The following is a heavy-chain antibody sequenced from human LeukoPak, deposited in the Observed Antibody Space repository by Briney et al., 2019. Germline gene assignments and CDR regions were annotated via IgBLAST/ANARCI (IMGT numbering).Heavy chain of an antibody. CDR3: AREREKPCSGGSCYDLYYYGMDV. Sequence: SVKVSCKASGYTFTSYYMHWVRQAPGQGLEWMGGIIPIFGTANYAQKFQGRVTITADESTSTAYMELSSLRSEDTAVYYCAREREKPCSGGSCYDLYYYGMDVWGQGTTVTVSS. J-gene: IGHJ6*02. CDR2: IIPIFGTA. CDR1: GYTFTSYY. D-gene: IGHD2-15*01. V-gene: IGHV1-69*13.